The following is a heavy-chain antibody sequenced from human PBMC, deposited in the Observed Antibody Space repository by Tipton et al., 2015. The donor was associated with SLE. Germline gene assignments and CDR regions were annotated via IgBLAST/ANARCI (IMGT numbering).Heavy chain of an antibody. CDR1: GGSISSYY. V-gene: IGHV4-59*01. D-gene: IGHD2-21*01. CDR2: IYYSGST. Sequence: TLSLTRAVSGGSISSYYWSWIRQPPGKGLEWIGYIYYSGSTNYNPSLKSRVTISVDTSKNQFSLKLSSVTAADTAVYYCARGTVVVIAIEYWYFDLWGRGTLVTVSS. J-gene: IGHJ2*01. CDR3: ARGTVVVIAIEYWYFDL.